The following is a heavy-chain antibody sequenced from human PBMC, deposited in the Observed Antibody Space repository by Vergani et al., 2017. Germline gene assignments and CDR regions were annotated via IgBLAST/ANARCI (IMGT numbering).Heavy chain of an antibody. J-gene: IGHJ5*02. CDR1: GGSMSGYY. CDR3: GRVADFYGLGSRLLDL. CDR2: MYHSGST. D-gene: IGHD3-10*01. Sequence: QVRLQESGPGLVKPSETLSLTCSVSGGSMSGYYWSWIRQPPGKELEWIGYMYHSGSTNYNPSRETRVTISGDTSKNQFSPKLHSVTAADTAVYYCGRVADFYGLGSRLLDLWGQGILVTVSS. V-gene: IGHV4-59*01.